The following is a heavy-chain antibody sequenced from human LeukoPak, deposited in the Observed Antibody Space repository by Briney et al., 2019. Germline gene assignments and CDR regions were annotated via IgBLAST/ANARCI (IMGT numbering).Heavy chain of an antibody. D-gene: IGHD3-10*01. CDR3: AKTGGITSSY. V-gene: IGHV3-23*01. CDR2: ISGSGGST. Sequence: GGSLRLSCAASGFIFSSYAMNWVRQAPGKGLEWVSTISGSGGSTHYADSVKGRFTISRDNSKNTLYLLMNSLRAEDTAVYYCAKTGGITSSYWGQGTLVTVSS. J-gene: IGHJ4*02. CDR1: GFIFSSYA.